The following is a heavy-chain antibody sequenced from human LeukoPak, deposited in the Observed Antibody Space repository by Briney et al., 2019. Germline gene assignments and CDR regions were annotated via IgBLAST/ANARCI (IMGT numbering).Heavy chain of an antibody. CDR2: INPNNYGT. V-gene: IGHV1-2*02. CDR1: GYTFTGYY. Sequence: ASVTVSCKASGYTFTGYYMHWVRQAPGQGLEWMGWINPNNYGTNFAQKFQGRVTMTRDTSISPAYMELSRLRSDDTAVYYCARDPTTYCSSASCHYYYYYMDVWRKGTAATVSS. D-gene: IGHD2-2*01. CDR3: ARDPTTYCSSASCHYYYYYMDV. J-gene: IGHJ6*03.